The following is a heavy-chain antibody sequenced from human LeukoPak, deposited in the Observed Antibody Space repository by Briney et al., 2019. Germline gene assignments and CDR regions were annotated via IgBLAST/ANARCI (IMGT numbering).Heavy chain of an antibody. V-gene: IGHV1-18*01. CDR2: ISAYNGNT. Sequence: ASVKVSCKASGYTFTSYGISWVRQAPGQGLEWMGWISAYNGNTNYAQKLQGRVTMTTDTSTSIAYMELRSLRSDDTAVYYCAREGRPTLTYYYDSSGEIDYWGQGTLVTVSS. CDR3: AREGRPTLTYYYDSSGEIDY. D-gene: IGHD3-22*01. J-gene: IGHJ4*02. CDR1: GYTFTSYG.